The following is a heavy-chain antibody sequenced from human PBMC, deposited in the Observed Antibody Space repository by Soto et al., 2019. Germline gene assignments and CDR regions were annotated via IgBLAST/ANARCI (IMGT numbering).Heavy chain of an antibody. Sequence: EVQLVESGGGLVQPGGSLRLSCAASGFTFSSYWMHWVRQAPGKGLVWVSRINSDGSSTSYADSVKGRFTISRDNAKNTLYLQINSLRAEDTAVYYCARGRYDFWSPGRYFDIWGQGTMVTVSS. CDR1: GFTFSSYW. CDR3: ARGRYDFWSPGRYFDI. J-gene: IGHJ3*02. D-gene: IGHD3-3*01. CDR2: INSDGSST. V-gene: IGHV3-74*01.